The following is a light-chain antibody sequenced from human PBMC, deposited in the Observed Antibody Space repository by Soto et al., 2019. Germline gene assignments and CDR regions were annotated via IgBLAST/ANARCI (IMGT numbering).Light chain of an antibody. J-gene: IGKJ4*01. CDR2: DAS. CDR3: QHYNNLPLT. CDR1: QSVTNSY. Sequence: EFVLTQSPGTLSLSPGERVTLSCRASQSVTNSYLAWYQQKPGQAPRLLIYDASTRATGIPDRFSGSGSGTDFTLSISSLQSEDSAIYYCQHYNNLPLTFGGGTKVDIK. V-gene: IGKV3-20*01.